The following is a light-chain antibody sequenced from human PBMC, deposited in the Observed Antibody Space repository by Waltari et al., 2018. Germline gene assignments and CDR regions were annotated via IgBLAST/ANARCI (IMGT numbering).Light chain of an antibody. Sequence: QLVLTQSPSASASLGASVTLTCTLDSGHSTNIVAWLQQYPEKGPRYLMKVNSDGSHTKGDDIPDRFSGSSSGAERYLTISSVQSEDEADYYCETGGHGTWVFGGGTKLTVL. CDR2: VNSDGSH. V-gene: IGLV4-69*02. CDR3: ETGGHGTWV. J-gene: IGLJ3*02. CDR1: SGHSTNI.